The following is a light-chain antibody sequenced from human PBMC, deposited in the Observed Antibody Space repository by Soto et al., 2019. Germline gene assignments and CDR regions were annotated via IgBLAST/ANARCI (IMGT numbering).Light chain of an antibody. J-gene: IGLJ3*02. CDR2: EVT. CDR3: SSYTISSTWV. Sequence: QSALTQPASVSGSPGQSITISCTGTSNDVGIYNYVSWYQQHPGKAPKLMIYEVTNRPSGVSDRFSGSKSDNTASLTISGLQAEDDADYYCSSYTISSTWVFGGGTKVTVL. CDR1: SNDVGIYNY. V-gene: IGLV2-14*01.